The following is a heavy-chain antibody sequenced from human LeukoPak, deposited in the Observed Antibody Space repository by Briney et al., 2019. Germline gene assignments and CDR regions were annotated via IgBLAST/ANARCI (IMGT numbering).Heavy chain of an antibody. D-gene: IGHD6-19*01. V-gene: IGHV3-30*18. J-gene: IGHJ4*02. CDR1: GFTFSAYG. CDR2: ISYDGSNK. CDR3: AKELTRPNRPVAGLNY. Sequence: GRSLRLACAASGFTFSAYGMHWVRQAPGKGLEWVAIISYDGSNKYYPDSVKGRFTISRDDSKNTLYLQMNSLRTEDTAVYYCAKELTRPNRPVAGLNYWGQGTLVTVSS.